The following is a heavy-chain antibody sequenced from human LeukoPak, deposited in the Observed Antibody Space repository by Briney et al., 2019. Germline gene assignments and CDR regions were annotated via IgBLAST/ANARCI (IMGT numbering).Heavy chain of an antibody. V-gene: IGHV4-59*08. CDR1: GDSIRGYY. CDR3: ASTPALIRYFDN. CDR2: IYFSGTT. D-gene: IGHD3-22*01. Sequence: SETLSLTCTVSGDSIRGYYWSWIRQPPGKGLEWIGNIYFSGTTNYNPSLKSRVSMSVDTSKREFSLKLTSVTAADTAVYFFASTPALIRYFDNWGQGTLVTVSS. J-gene: IGHJ4*02.